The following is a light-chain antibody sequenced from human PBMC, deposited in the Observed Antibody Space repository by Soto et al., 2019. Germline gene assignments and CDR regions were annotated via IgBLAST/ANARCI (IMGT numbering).Light chain of an antibody. CDR3: QESLSFLWGT. V-gene: IGKV1-39*01. CDR2: GAS. Sequence: IPMTQSPSSLSASVGDRVTITCRTSQSISNSLNWYQQKPGKAPKVLIYGASSLHSGVPSRFSGDGSGTDYTLTISSLQPEDFAIYYCQESLSFLWGTFGPGTKVEIK. J-gene: IGKJ1*01. CDR1: QSISNS.